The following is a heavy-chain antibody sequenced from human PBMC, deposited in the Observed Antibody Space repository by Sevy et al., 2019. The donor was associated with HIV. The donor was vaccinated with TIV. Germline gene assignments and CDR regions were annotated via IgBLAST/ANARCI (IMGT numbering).Heavy chain of an antibody. V-gene: IGHV3-9*01. CDR1: GFTFDDFA. D-gene: IGHD6-19*01. CDR2: LNWDSGSV. J-gene: IGHJ4*02. CDR3: AKDIGATGIAVVAN. Sequence: GGSLRLSYAASGFTFDDFAMHWVRQVPGKGLEWVSGLNWDSGSVAYADSVKGRFTISRDNAKNALFLQMNSLRAEDTALYYCAKDIGATGIAVVANWGQGIQVTVSS.